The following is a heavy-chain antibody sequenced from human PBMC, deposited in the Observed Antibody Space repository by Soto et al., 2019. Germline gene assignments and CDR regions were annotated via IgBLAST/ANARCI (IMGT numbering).Heavy chain of an antibody. Sequence: SETLSLTCTVTGDSISSRSYYWGWIRQPPGKGLEWIGSIYYSGSTYNNPSLRSRVSMSIDTSKDQFSLKLKSVTAADTALYFCASQRTSVVTQAYFDVSGPGSLVTVSS. CDR3: ASQRTSVVTQAYFDV. CDR1: GDSISSRSYY. D-gene: IGHD3-10*01. V-gene: IGHV4-39*01. CDR2: IYYSGST. J-gene: IGHJ4*02.